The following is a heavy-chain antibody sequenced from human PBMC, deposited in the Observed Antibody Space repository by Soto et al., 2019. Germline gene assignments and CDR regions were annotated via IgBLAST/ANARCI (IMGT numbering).Heavy chain of an antibody. D-gene: IGHD2-2*01. V-gene: IGHV1-69*01. J-gene: IGHJ6*02. CDR3: ARGAAGYCSSTSCYSSGMDV. Sequence: QVQLVQSGAEVKKPGSSVKVSCKASGGTFSSYAISWVRQAPGQGLEWMGGIIPIFGTANYAQKFQGRVTITADESTSTAYMELSSLRSEDTAVYYSARGAAGYCSSTSCYSSGMDVWGQGTTVTVSS. CDR2: IIPIFGTA. CDR1: GGTFSSYA.